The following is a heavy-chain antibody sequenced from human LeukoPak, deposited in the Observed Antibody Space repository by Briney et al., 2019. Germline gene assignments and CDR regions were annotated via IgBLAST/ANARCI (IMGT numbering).Heavy chain of an antibody. J-gene: IGHJ5*02. V-gene: IGHV3-74*01. CDR3: AVSNGGYGP. CDR1: AFNFTAYW. CDR2: INSDGTTT. Sequence: SGGSLRLSCGSTAFNFTAYWMHWVRQDPRQGLLWVARINSDGTTTNYADSVKGRFTISRDNAKNTLFLQMNSLRAEDTAVYFCAVSNGGYGPWGQGTLVTVSS. D-gene: IGHD5-12*01.